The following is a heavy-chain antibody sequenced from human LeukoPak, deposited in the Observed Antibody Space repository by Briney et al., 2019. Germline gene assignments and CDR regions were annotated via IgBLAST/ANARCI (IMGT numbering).Heavy chain of an antibody. V-gene: IGHV3-66*01. Sequence: GGSLRPSCVASGFTVSSNYMSWVRQAPGKGPDWVSVIYSGGSTYYADAVKGRFTISRDNSKNTLYLQMNSLRVEDSAVYYCARGLRSDYWGQGTLVTVSS. CDR3: ARGLRSDY. J-gene: IGHJ4*02. D-gene: IGHD4-17*01. CDR1: GFTVSSNY. CDR2: IYSGGST.